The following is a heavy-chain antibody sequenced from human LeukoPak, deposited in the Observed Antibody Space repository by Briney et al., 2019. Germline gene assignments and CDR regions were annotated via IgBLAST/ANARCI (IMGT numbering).Heavy chain of an antibody. CDR3: AKGRPYYDILTGYYQH. V-gene: IGHV3-23*01. J-gene: IGHJ1*01. D-gene: IGHD3-9*01. CDR2: ISGSGGST. CDR1: GFTFSSYG. Sequence: GGSLRLSCAASGFTFSSYGMHWVRQAPGKGLEWVSAISGSGGSTYYADSVKGRFTISRDNSKNTLYLQMNSLRAEDTAVYYCAKGRPYYDILTGYYQHWGQGTLVTVSS.